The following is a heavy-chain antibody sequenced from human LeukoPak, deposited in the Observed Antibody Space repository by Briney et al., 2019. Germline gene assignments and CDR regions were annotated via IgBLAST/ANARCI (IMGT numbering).Heavy chain of an antibody. Sequence: GASVKVSCKASGYTFTSYGISWVRQAPGQGLEWMGWISAYNGNTNYAQKLQGRGTITTDTSPSTAYMELRSLRSDDTAVYYCARTRGYCSSTSCFYYYYYMDVWGKGTTVTVSS. CDR2: ISAYNGNT. CDR3: ARTRGYCSSTSCFYYYYYMDV. J-gene: IGHJ6*03. CDR1: GYTFTSYG. V-gene: IGHV1-18*01. D-gene: IGHD2-2*01.